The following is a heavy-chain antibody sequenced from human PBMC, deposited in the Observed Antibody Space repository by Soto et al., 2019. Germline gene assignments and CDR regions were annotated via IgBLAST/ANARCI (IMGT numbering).Heavy chain of an antibody. Sequence: QVQLQQWGAGLLKPSETLSLTCAVYGGSFSGYYWSWIRQPPGKGLEWIGEINHSGSTNYNPSLKSRVTISVDTSKNQFSLKLSSVTAADTAVYYCARGRGTYYDFWSGYCPYFDYWGQGTLVTVSS. V-gene: IGHV4-34*01. CDR1: GGSFSGYY. D-gene: IGHD3-3*01. CDR2: INHSGST. J-gene: IGHJ4*02. CDR3: ARGRGTYYDFWSGYCPYFDY.